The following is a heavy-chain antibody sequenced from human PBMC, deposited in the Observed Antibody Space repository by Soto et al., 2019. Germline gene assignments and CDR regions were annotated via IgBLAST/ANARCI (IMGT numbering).Heavy chain of an antibody. V-gene: IGHV3-21*01. CDR3: ARLVEYCSGGSCPDDAFDI. CDR1: GFTFSSYS. Sequence: PGGSLRLSCAASGFTFSSYSMNWVRQAPGKGLEWVSSISSSSSYIYYADSVKGRFTISRDNAKNSLYLQMNSLRAEDTAVYYCARLVEYCSGGSCPDDAFDIWGQGTMVTV. CDR2: ISSSSSYI. J-gene: IGHJ3*02. D-gene: IGHD2-15*01.